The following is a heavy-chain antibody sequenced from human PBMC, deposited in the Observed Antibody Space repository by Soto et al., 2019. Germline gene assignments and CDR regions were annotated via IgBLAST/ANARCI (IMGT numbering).Heavy chain of an antibody. D-gene: IGHD3-3*01. CDR1: GDSMTYSY. CDR3: ARNWRAAQPPNWFDP. CDR2: IYYSGST. J-gene: IGHJ5*02. Sequence: PSETLSLTCTVSGDSMTYSYWSWIRLLPGKGLEWIGYIYYSGSTCYNPSLKRRVTISVDTSKNQFSLKLSSVTAADTAVYYCARNWRAAQPPNWFDPWGQGTLVTVSS. V-gene: IGHV4-59*06.